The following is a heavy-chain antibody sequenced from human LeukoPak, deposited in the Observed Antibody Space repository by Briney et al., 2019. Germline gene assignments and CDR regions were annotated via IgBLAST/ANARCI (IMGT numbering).Heavy chain of an antibody. CDR3: ARDMIAAASNWFDP. CDR2: IIPIFGTA. Sequence: ASVKVSCKASGYTFTSYAISWVRQAPGQGLEWMGGIIPIFGTANYAQKFQGRVTITADESTSTAYMELSSLRSEDTAVYYCARDMIAAASNWFDPWGQGTLVTVSS. V-gene: IGHV1-69*13. D-gene: IGHD6-13*01. J-gene: IGHJ5*02. CDR1: GYTFTSYA.